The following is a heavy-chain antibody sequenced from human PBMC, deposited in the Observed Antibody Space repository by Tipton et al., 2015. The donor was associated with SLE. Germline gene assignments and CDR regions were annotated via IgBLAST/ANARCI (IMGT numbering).Heavy chain of an antibody. D-gene: IGHD2-2*01. CDR1: GYTFTSYD. Sequence: QSGAEVKKPGASVKVSCKASGYTFTSYDINWVRQATGQGLEWMGWMNPNSGNTGYAQKFQGRVTMTRDTSTSTVYMELSSLRSEDTAVYYCARDGGIVVVPAAKYFQHWGQGTLVTVSS. CDR3: ARDGGIVVVPAAKYFQH. V-gene: IGHV1-8*01. J-gene: IGHJ1*01. CDR2: MNPNSGNT.